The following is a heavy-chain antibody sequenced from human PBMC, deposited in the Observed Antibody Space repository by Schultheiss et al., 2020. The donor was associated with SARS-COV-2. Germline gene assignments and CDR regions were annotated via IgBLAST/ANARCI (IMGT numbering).Heavy chain of an antibody. D-gene: IGHD2-2*01. J-gene: IGHJ4*02. Sequence: GGSLRLSCAASGFTFSNAWMNWVRQAPGKGLVWVSRINSDGSSTSYADSVKGRFTISRDNAKNTLYLQMNSLRAEDTAVYYCAREVRDIVVVPAAALDYWGQGTLVTVSS. CDR2: INSDGSST. V-gene: IGHV3-74*01. CDR1: GFTFSNAW. CDR3: AREVRDIVVVPAAALDY.